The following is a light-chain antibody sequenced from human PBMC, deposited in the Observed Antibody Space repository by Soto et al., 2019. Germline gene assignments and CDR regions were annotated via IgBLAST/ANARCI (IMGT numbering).Light chain of an antibody. CDR3: AVWDDKLRGRI. J-gene: IGLJ2*01. CDR2: GNN. CDR1: SSNIGSNT. V-gene: IGLV1-44*01. Sequence: SVLTQPPSASGTPGRRVTISCSGSSSNIGSNTVNWYQQFPGAAPRFLISGNNVRPSGVPDRFSASRSGTSASLAISGLQSEDEADYYCAVWDDKLRGRIIGGGTKVTVL.